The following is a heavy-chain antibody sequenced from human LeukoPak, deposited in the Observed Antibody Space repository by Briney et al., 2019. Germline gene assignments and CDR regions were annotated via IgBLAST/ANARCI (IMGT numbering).Heavy chain of an antibody. CDR2: IYYSGST. CDR1: GGSISSGGYS. Sequence: SETLSLTCAVSGGSISSGGYSWSWIRQPPGKGLEWIGSIYYSGSTYYNPSLKSRVTISVDTSKNQFSLKLSSVTAADTAVYYCARIHDFWSGTHIGNDAFDIWGQGTMVTVSS. V-gene: IGHV4-30-2*03. D-gene: IGHD3-3*01. J-gene: IGHJ3*02. CDR3: ARIHDFWSGTHIGNDAFDI.